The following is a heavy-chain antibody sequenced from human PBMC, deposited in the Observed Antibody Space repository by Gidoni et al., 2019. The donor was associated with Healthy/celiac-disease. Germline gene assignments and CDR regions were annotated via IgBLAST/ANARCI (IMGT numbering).Heavy chain of an antibody. V-gene: IGHV1-69*01. D-gene: IGHD6-6*01. CDR1: GGTFSSYA. CDR3: ARAPAGVAARPPHFDY. Sequence: QVQLVQSGAAVKKPGSSVKVSCKASGGTFSSYAISWVRQAPGQGLEWMGGIIPIFGTANDAQKFQGRVTITADESTSTAYMELSSLRSEDTAVYYCARAPAGVAARPPHFDYWGQGTLVTVSS. J-gene: IGHJ4*02. CDR2: IIPIFGTA.